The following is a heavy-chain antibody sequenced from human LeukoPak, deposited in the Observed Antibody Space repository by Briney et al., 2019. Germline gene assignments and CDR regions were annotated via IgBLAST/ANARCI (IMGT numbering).Heavy chain of an antibody. Sequence: ASVKVSCKASGYTFTGYYMHWVRQAPGQGLEWMGWINPNSGGTNYAQKFQGRVTMTRDTSISTAYMELSRLRSDDTAVYYCARVYAQNYYYDSSGYPRFDPWGQRTLVTVSS. CDR3: ARVYAQNYYYDSSGYPRFDP. J-gene: IGHJ5*02. CDR1: GYTFTGYY. V-gene: IGHV1-2*02. D-gene: IGHD3-22*01. CDR2: INPNSGGT.